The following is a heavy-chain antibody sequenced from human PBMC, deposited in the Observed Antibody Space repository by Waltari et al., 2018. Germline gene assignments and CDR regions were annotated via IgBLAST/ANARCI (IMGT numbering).Heavy chain of an antibody. V-gene: IGHV4-59*01. CDR3: ARDGLSGGSSWYKD. D-gene: IGHD6-13*01. J-gene: IGHJ4*02. CDR1: GGSISSYY. CDR2: IYYRGST. Sequence: QVQLQESGPGLVKPSETLSLTCTVSGGSISSYYWSWIRQPPGKGLEWIGYIYYRGSTNYNPSRKSGVTISVDTSKNQFSRKRSAVTAADTAVYYCARDGLSGGSSWYKDWGQGTLVTVSS.